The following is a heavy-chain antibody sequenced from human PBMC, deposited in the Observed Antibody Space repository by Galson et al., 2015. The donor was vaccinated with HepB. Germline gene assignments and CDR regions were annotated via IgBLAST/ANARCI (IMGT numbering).Heavy chain of an antibody. CDR3: ARVGYPSYYYYYMDV. J-gene: IGHJ6*03. Sequence: SVKVSCKASGGTFSSYAISWVRQAPGQGLEWMGGIIPILGIANYAQKFQGRVTITADKSTSTAYMELSSLRSEDTAVYYCARVGYPSYYYYYMDVWGKGTTVTVSS. CDR1: GGTFSSYA. D-gene: IGHD2-8*02. V-gene: IGHV1-69*10. CDR2: IIPILGIA.